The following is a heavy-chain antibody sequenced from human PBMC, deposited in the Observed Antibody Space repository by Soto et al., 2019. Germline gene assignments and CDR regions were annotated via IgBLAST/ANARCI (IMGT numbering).Heavy chain of an antibody. CDR3: ATTIGYSYYYYGMDV. CDR1: GYTLTSYG. V-gene: IGHV1-18*01. D-gene: IGHD5-12*01. CDR2: IRAYNGDT. J-gene: IGHJ6*02. Sequence: QVQLVQSGAEVTKPGASVKVSCKASGYTLTSYGISWVRQAPGQGLEWMGWIRAYNGDTNYAQSLQGRVTMTTDTSTTTAYMELRSLRSDDTAVYYCATTIGYSYYYYGMDVWGQGTTVTVSS.